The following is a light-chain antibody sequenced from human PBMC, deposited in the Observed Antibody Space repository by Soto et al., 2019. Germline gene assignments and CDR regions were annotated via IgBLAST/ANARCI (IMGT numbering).Light chain of an antibody. V-gene: IGKV3-20*01. CDR2: DVS. Sequence: EIVLTQSPGTLSLSPGERATLSCRASQSVRNNYLVWYQQRPGQPPRFLMYDVSTRAAGIPDRFSGSGSGTDFTLTISRLEPEDFAVYYCKQYGSTPLTLGGGTKVDIK. CDR1: QSVRNNY. J-gene: IGKJ4*01. CDR3: KQYGSTPLT.